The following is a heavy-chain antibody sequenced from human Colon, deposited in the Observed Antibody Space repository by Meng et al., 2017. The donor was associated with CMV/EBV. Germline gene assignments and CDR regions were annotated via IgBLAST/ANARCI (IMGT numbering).Heavy chain of an antibody. CDR2: MSYDESKT. V-gene: IGHV3-30*04. J-gene: IGHJ6*02. D-gene: IGHD3-10*01. CDR1: GPRVSKYA. CDR3: ARPRGTYYYGSGMDV. Sequence: GGSLRLSCAASGPRVSKYAMHWVRQAPGKGLGWVALMSYDESKTYYADSVQGRFTISRDISENTLYLEMNNLTPEDTAVYYCARPRGTYYYGSGMDVWGQGTTVTVSS.